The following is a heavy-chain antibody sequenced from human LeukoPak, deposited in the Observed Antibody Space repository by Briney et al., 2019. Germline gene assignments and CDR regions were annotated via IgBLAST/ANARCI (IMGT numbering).Heavy chain of an antibody. V-gene: IGHV3-15*01. Sequence: GGSLRLSCAVSGITFSYAWMSWVRQAPGKGLEWVGHIKRRIEGETTDYAAPVKDRFTILRDDSKNTVYLQMNSLKSEDTGVYYCTTDPLVYYYQFDYCGQGTLVIVSS. CDR1: GITFSYAW. CDR2: IKRRIEGETT. D-gene: IGHD3-22*01. J-gene: IGHJ4*02. CDR3: TTDPLVYYYQFDY.